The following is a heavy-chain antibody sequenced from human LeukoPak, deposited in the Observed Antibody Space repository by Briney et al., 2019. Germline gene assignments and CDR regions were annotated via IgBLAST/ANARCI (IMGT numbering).Heavy chain of an antibody. D-gene: IGHD6-6*01. CDR2: IRYDGSNK. J-gene: IGHJ4*02. V-gene: IGHV3-30*02. CDR3: ARGPYTSASHFDS. Sequence: GGSVRLFCAVSGYTFSSYDMHWVRQAPGKGLVWVAVIRYDGSNKYYVDSVKGRFTISRDNSKNTLYLQMNSLRAEDTAIYYCARGPYTSASHFDSWGQGVLVTVSS. CDR1: GYTFSSYD.